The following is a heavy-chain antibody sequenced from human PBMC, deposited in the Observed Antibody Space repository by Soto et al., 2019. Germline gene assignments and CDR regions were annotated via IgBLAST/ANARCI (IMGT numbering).Heavy chain of an antibody. J-gene: IGHJ4*02. Sequence: VGSLRLSCAASGFTFSSYGMHWVRQAPGKGLEWVAVISYDGSNKYYADSVKGRFTISRDNSKNTLYLQMNSLRAEDTAVYYCAKDPPYYYDSSGPADYWGQGTLVTVSS. CDR1: GFTFSSYG. D-gene: IGHD3-22*01. CDR3: AKDPPYYYDSSGPADY. V-gene: IGHV3-30*18. CDR2: ISYDGSNK.